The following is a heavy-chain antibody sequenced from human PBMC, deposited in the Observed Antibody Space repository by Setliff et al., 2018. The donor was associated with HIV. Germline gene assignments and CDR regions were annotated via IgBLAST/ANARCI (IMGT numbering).Heavy chain of an antibody. Sequence: PGESLKISCKGSGYSFANYWIAWVRQVPGKGLEWMGIIYPTDSDTRYSPSFQGQVTISADKSISTAYLQWSSLKASDTAMYYCARGPIDFYDRVYFDCWGQGSLVTSPQ. V-gene: IGHV5-51*01. D-gene: IGHD3-22*01. CDR3: ARGPIDFYDRVYFDC. J-gene: IGHJ4*02. CDR1: GYSFANYW. CDR2: IYPTDSDT.